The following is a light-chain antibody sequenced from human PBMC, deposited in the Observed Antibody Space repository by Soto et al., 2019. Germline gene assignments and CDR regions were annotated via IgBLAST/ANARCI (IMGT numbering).Light chain of an antibody. CDR3: QQYGSSPFT. Sequence: EIVLTQSPATLSLSPGERATLSCRASQSVSSYLAWYQQKPGQAPRLLIYDASNRATGIPDRFSGSGSGTDFTLTISRLEPEDFAVYYCQQYGSSPFTFGPGT. CDR1: QSVSSY. V-gene: IGKV3-20*01. CDR2: DAS. J-gene: IGKJ3*01.